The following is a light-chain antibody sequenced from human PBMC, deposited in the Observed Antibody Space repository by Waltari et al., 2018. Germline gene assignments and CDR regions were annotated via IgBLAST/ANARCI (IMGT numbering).Light chain of an antibody. CDR2: DVS. CDR3: NSYSSSSTRV. J-gene: IGLJ2*01. CDR1: SSDVGGYAY. V-gene: IGLV2-14*03. Sequence: QSALTQPASVSGSPGQSITISCTGSSSDVGGYAYVSWYQQHPGKAPRLMIYDVSNRPSGVSNRFSGSKSGNTASLTISGLQADDEADYYCNSYSSSSTRVFGGGTKLTVL.